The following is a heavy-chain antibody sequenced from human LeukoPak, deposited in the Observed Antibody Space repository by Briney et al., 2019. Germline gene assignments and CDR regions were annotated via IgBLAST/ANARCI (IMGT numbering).Heavy chain of an antibody. CDR3: ATARDNYDISGFSALEY. V-gene: IGHV3-30-3*01. D-gene: IGHD3-22*01. J-gene: IGHJ4*02. CDR1: GFTFSSYA. Sequence: GKSLRLSCVASGFTFSSYAMHWVRPAAGKGLEWVAVISDDGTKEYYADSVKGRFTISRDNSKNTLYLLMDSLRAEDTGVYYCATARDNYDISGFSALEYWGQGTLVTVSS. CDR2: ISDDGTKE.